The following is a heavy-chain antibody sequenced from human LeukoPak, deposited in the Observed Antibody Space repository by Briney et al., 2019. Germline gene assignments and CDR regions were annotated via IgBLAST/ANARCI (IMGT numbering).Heavy chain of an antibody. CDR1: GYTFTSYA. Sequence: EASVKVSCKASGYTFTSYAMKWVRQAPGQGLEWMGWINTNTGNPTYAQGFTGRFVFSLDTSVSTAYLQISSLKAEDTAVYYCARDQQTYYYGSGPEQIWGQGTMVTVSS. D-gene: IGHD3-10*01. CDR3: ARDQQTYYYGSGPEQI. J-gene: IGHJ3*02. CDR2: INTNTGNP. V-gene: IGHV7-4-1*02.